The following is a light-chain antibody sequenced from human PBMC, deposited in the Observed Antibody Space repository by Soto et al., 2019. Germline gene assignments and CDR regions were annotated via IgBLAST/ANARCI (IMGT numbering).Light chain of an antibody. J-gene: IGLJ1*01. CDR2: DVT. CDR1: SSDIGNYDF. Sequence: QSVLTQPASVSGSPGQSITISCTGTSSDIGNYDFVSWYQQVPGTAPKAMIYDVTKRPSGVPDRFSGSKSGNTASLTISGLQAEDEADYYCCSYAGSAYVFGTGTKLTVL. V-gene: IGLV2-11*01. CDR3: CSYAGSAYV.